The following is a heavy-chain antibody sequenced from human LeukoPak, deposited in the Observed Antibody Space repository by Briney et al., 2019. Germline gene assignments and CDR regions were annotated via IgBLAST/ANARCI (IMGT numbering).Heavy chain of an antibody. J-gene: IGHJ6*03. Sequence: PSETLSLTCTVSGGSISSFYWSWIRQPPGKGLEWIGYIYYSGSTNYNPSLKSRVTISLDASKNQFSLRLSSVTAADTAVYYCARVYSYYYMDVWGKGTTVTISS. CDR2: IYYSGST. CDR3: ARVYSYYYMDV. V-gene: IGHV4-59*01. CDR1: GGSISSFY. D-gene: IGHD2-21*01.